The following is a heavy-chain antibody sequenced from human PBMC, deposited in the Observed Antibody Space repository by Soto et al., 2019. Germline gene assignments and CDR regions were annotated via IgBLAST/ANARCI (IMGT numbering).Heavy chain of an antibody. CDR1: GGTFSSYA. J-gene: IGHJ5*02. V-gene: IGHV1-69*13. Sequence: EASVKVSCKASGGTFSSYAISWVRQAPGQGLEWMGGIIPIFGTANYAQKFQGRVTITADESTSTAYMELSSLRSEDTAVYYCAGSTRYYDFWSGYQVWFDPWGQGTLVTVSS. D-gene: IGHD3-3*01. CDR2: IIPIFGTA. CDR3: AGSTRYYDFWSGYQVWFDP.